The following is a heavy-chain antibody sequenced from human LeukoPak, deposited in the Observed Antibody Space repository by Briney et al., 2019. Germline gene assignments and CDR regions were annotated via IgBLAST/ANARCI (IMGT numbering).Heavy chain of an antibody. CDR1: GFIFNTNG. D-gene: IGHD1-1*01. V-gene: IGHV3-23*01. CDR2: IAGGDEST. J-gene: IGHJ4*02. Sequence: GGSLRLSCAISGFIFNTNGMNWVRQSPGKGLEWLATIAGGDESTYYADSVKGRFAISRDNSKHTVFLQMNSVRVEDTAVYYCARGVYWSLDYWGQGTPVTVSS. CDR3: ARGVYWSLDY.